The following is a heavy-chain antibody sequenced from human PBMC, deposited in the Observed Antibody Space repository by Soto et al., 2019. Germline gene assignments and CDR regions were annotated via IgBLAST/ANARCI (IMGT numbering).Heavy chain of an antibody. J-gene: IGHJ6*03. V-gene: IGHV1-8*01. D-gene: IGHD3-10*01. CDR1: GYTFTSYD. CDR2: MNPNSGNT. Sequence: ASVKVSCKASGYTFTSYDINWVRQATGQGLEWMGWMNPNSGNTGYAQKFQGRVTMTRNTSISTAYMELSSLRSEDTAVYYCARGVVGGSGSYYRYYYYMDVWGKGTTVTVSS. CDR3: ARGVVGGSGSYYRYYYYMDV.